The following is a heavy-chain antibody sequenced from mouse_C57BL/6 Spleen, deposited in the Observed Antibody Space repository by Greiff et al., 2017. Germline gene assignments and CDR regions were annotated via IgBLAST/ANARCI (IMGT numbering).Heavy chain of an antibody. V-gene: IGHV1-74*01. Sequence: VQLQQPGAELVKPGASVKVSCTASGYTFTSYWMHWVKQRPGKGLEWIGRIHPSDSDTNYNQKFKGKSTLTIDKSSSTAYMQLSILTSEYSAVYYCAIGGNSFYYFDYWGQGTTLTVSS. CDR2: IHPSDSDT. CDR3: AIGGNSFYYFDY. J-gene: IGHJ2*01. D-gene: IGHD2-1*01. CDR1: GYTFTSYW.